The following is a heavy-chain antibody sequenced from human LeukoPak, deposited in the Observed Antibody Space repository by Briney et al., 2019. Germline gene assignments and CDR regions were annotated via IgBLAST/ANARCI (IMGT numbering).Heavy chain of an antibody. CDR3: ATVKYSSGRYFDY. CDR2: FDPEDGET. J-gene: IGHJ4*02. V-gene: IGHV1-24*01. D-gene: IGHD6-19*01. Sequence: GASVKVSCKASGYTLTELSMHWVRQAPGKGLEWMGGFDPEDGETIYAQKFQGRVTMTEDTSTDTAYMELSSLRSEDTAVYYCATVKYSSGRYFDYWGQGTLVTVSS. CDR1: GYTLTELS.